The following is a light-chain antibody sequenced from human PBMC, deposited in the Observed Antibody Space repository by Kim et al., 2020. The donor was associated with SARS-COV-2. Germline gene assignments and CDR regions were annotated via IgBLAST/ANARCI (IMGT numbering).Light chain of an antibody. CDR3: QAWESSHVV. V-gene: IGLV3-1*01. J-gene: IGLJ2*01. CDR1: KLGDKF. Sequence: SVSPGQTVSIACSGDKLGDKFTSWYQQKPGQSPVLVIYQNVKRPSGIPERFSGSNSGNTATLTISGTQAMDEADYYCQAWESSHVVFGGGTKVTVL. CDR2: QNV.